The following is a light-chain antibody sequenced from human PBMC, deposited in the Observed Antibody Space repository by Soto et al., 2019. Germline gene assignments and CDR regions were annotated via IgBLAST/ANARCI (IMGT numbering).Light chain of an antibody. V-gene: IGLV1-51*01. CDR1: SSNIGNNY. CDR2: DNN. Sequence: QAVVTQPPSVSAAPGQKVTISCSGSSSNIGNNYVSWYQHLPGTAPKLLIYDNNKRPSGIPDRFSGSKSGTSATLGITGLQTGDEADYYCGTWDSSLSAYVFGTGTKVTVL. CDR3: GTWDSSLSAYV. J-gene: IGLJ1*01.